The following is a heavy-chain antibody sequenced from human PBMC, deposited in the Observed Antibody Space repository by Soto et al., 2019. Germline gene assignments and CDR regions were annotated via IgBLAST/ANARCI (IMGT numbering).Heavy chain of an antibody. CDR2: INHSGST. CDR3: GRGYDDYSVGY. J-gene: IGHJ4*02. CDR1: GGSFSGYS. Sequence: SETLSLTCAVYGGSFSGYSWTWLRQPPGKGLEWIGEINHSGSTNYNPSLKSRVTISLDTPKNQFSLKLNSVNAADTAVYYCGRGYDDYSVGYWGQGTLVTVSS. V-gene: IGHV4-34*01. D-gene: IGHD4-17*01.